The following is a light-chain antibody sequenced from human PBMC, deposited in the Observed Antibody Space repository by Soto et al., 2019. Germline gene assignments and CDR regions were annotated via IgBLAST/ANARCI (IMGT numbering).Light chain of an antibody. CDR2: YAS. CDR1: QSVGTN. Sequence: EIVMTQSPDTLSVSPGERVILSCRASQSVGTNLAWYQQKPGQAPRLLMYYASTMATGIPARFSGGGSGTDFTLTISSLQSEDFAVYYCQQYNNWPPITFGQGTRLEIK. CDR3: QQYNNWPPIT. V-gene: IGKV3-15*01. J-gene: IGKJ5*01.